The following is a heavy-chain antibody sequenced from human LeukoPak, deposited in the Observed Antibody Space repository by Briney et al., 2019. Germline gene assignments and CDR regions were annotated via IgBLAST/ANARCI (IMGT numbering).Heavy chain of an antibody. V-gene: IGHV5-51*01. CDR2: IYPGDSDT. CDR1: GYSFTTYW. J-gene: IGHJ5*02. D-gene: IGHD3-22*01. Sequence: GESLKISCKGSGYSFTTYWIGWVRQMPGKGLEWMGIIYPGDSDTRYSPSFQGQVTISADKSISTAYLQWSSLKASDTAMYYCARQDDDSSGFDWFDPWGQGALVTVSS. CDR3: ARQDDDSSGFDWFDP.